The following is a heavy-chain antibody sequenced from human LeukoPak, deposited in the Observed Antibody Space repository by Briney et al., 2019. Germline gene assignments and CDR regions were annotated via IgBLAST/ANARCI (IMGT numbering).Heavy chain of an antibody. CDR1: AGSITSGYF. Sequence: PSETLSLTCTVSAGSITSGYFWGWVRQPPGKGLEWIGSIDYSGNTYYNPSLKSRVTISVDTSKNQFSLKLSSVTAADTAVYYCARRQSEGPYNWFDPWGQGTLVTVSS. CDR3: ARRQSEGPYNWFDP. J-gene: IGHJ5*02. V-gene: IGHV4-39*07. CDR2: IDYSGNT.